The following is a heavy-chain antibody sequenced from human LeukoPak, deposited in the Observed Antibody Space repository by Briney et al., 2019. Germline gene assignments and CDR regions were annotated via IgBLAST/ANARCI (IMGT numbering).Heavy chain of an antibody. CDR1: GYTFKNYG. CDR2: ISAYNGHT. J-gene: IGHJ6*03. D-gene: IGHD6-13*01. V-gene: IGHV1-18*01. CDR3: ARVPSSSSWHSYYYYMDV. Sequence: ASVKVSCKASGYTFKNYGISWVRQAPGQGLEWMGWISAYNGHTNYTQKFQGRVTMTTDTSTRTAYMELRSLTSDDTAVYYCARVPSSSSWHSYYYYMDVWGKGTTVTISS.